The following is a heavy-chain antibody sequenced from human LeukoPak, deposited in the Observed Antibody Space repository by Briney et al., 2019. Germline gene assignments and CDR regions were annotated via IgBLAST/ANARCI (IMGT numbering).Heavy chain of an antibody. CDR2: IDPSDSYT. Sequence: GESLQISCKGSGYTFTNHWISWVRQMPGKGLEWMGKIDPSDSYTNYSPSFQGHVTISADKSISTAYLQWSSLKASDTAMYYCARAPDSDSGYDYFDYWGQGTLVTVSS. CDR3: ARAPDSDSGYDYFDY. D-gene: IGHD5-12*01. V-gene: IGHV5-10-1*01. CDR1: GYTFTNHW. J-gene: IGHJ4*02.